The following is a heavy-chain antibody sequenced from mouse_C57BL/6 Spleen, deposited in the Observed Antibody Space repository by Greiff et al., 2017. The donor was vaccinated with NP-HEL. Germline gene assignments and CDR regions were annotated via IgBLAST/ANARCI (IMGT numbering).Heavy chain of an antibody. J-gene: IGHJ3*01. CDR3: ARGARFYYEYPFAY. CDR2: ISSGSSTI. V-gene: IGHV5-17*01. D-gene: IGHD2-4*01. Sequence: EVQVVESGGGLVKPGGSLKLSCAASGFTFSDYGMHWVRQAPEKGLEWVAYISSGSSTIYYADTVKGRFTISRDNAKNTLFLQMTSLRSEDTAMYYCARGARFYYEYPFAYWGQGTLVTVSA. CDR1: GFTFSDYG.